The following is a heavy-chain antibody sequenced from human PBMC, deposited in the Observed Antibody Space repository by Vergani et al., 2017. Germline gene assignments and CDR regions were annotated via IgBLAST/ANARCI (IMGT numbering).Heavy chain of an antibody. CDR3: ARSRGRNGVPYYYYYMDV. CDR2: INHSGST. V-gene: IGHV4-34*01. Sequence: QVQLQQWGAGLLKPSETLSLTCAVYGGSFSGYYWSWIRQPPGKVLEWIWEINHSGSTNYNPSLKSRVTISVDTSKNQFSLKLSSVTAADTAVYYCARSRGRNGVPYYYYYMDVWGKGTTVTVAS. J-gene: IGHJ6*03. D-gene: IGHD3-16*01. CDR1: GGSFSGYY.